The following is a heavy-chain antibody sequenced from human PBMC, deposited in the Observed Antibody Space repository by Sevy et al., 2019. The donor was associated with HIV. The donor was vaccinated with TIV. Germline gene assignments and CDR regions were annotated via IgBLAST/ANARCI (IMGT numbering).Heavy chain of an antibody. D-gene: IGHD3-3*01. CDR1: GFTFRSSV. J-gene: IGHJ4*02. V-gene: IGHV3-23*01. Sequence: GGSLRLSCAASGFTFRSSVMTWVRHAPGKGLEWVSSISASGGSTYYADSVKGRFTISRDNSKNIVDLGMNSLRSEDTATYFCARETRSGYFPWGQGTLVTVSS. CDR3: ARETRSGYFP. CDR2: ISASGGST.